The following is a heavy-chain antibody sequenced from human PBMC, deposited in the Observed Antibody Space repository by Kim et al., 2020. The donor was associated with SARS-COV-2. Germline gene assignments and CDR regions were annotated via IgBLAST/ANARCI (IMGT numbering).Heavy chain of an antibody. CDR1: GGSFSGYY. Sequence: SETLSLTCAVYGGSFSGYYWSWIRQPPGKGLEWIGEINHSGSTNYNPSLKSRVTISVDTSKNQFSLKLSSVTGADTAVYYCARGSGGSYRHVYYYYYGMDVWGQGTTVTVSS. D-gene: IGHD1-26*01. CDR3: ARGSGGSYRHVYYYYYGMDV. V-gene: IGHV4-34*01. J-gene: IGHJ6*02. CDR2: INHSGST.